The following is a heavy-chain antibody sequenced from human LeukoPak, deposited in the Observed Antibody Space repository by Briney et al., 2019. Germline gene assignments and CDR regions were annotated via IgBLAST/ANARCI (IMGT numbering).Heavy chain of an antibody. J-gene: IGHJ5*02. D-gene: IGHD3-3*01. V-gene: IGHV4-34*01. Sequence: SETLSLTCAVYGGSFSGYYWSWIRQPLGKGLEWIGEINHSGSTNYNPSLKSRVTISVDTSKNQFSLKLSSVTAADTAVYNCARGTTTIFGVVIPRKYNWFDPWGQGTLVTVSS. CDR3: ARGTTTIFGVVIPRKYNWFDP. CDR1: GGSFSGYY. CDR2: INHSGST.